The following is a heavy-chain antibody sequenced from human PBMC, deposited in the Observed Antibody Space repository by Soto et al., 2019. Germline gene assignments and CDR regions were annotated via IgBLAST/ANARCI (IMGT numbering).Heavy chain of an antibody. CDR1: GESISSADFY. Sequence: QVQLQESVPGLVKPSQTLSLTCTVSGESISSADFYWSWIRQHPGKGLEWIGYMRHSGSNFYNPYLRSRLHISVGTSAKQFYLRLTSVTAADTAVYYCAGRRPYSFDSRHYVEDYWGQGTMVTVSS. CDR2: MRHSGSN. V-gene: IGHV4-31*03. J-gene: IGHJ4*02. D-gene: IGHD3-22*01. CDR3: AGRRPYSFDSRHYVEDY.